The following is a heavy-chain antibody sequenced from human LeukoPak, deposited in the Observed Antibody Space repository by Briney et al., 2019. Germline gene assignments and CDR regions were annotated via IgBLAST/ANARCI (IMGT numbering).Heavy chain of an antibody. Sequence: GSSVTVSCMASGYTFTRYYMHWVRQAPGQGLEWMGIINPSGGSTSYAQKFQGRVTMTRDTSTSTVYMELSSLRSEDTAVYYCVREVWMGRYSTNASGGIDGMDVWGQGTTVTVSS. CDR1: GYTFTRYY. D-gene: IGHD2-2*01. V-gene: IGHV1-46*01. CDR3: VREVWMGRYSTNASGGIDGMDV. CDR2: INPSGGST. J-gene: IGHJ6*02.